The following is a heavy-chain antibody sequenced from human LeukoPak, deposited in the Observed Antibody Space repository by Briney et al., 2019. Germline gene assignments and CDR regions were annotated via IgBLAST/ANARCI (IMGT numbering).Heavy chain of an antibody. CDR1: GFTFSTYP. D-gene: IGHD2-15*01. CDR2: ISYDGSDK. CDR3: ARDRVAVYCSGGNCQSRYYYYDIDV. Sequence: GGSLRLSCAASGFTFSTYPMHWVRQAPGKGLEWVASISYDGSDKVFPDSVKGRFAISRDNSNNTLYLQMNSLRPEDTAVYFRARDRVAVYCSGGNCQSRYYYYDIDVWGQGTTVTVSS. J-gene: IGHJ6*02. V-gene: IGHV3-30*09.